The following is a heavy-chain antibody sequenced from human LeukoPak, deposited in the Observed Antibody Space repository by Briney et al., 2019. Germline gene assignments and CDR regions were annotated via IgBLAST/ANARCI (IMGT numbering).Heavy chain of an antibody. CDR1: GFTFSSYG. D-gene: IGHD1-20*01. CDR2: IRYDGSNK. Sequence: PGGSLRLSCAASGFTFSSYGMHWVRQAPGKGLEWVAFIRYDGSNKYYADSVKGRFTISRDNSKNTLYLQMNSLRAEDTAVYYCAKVAITGTGHYFDYWGQGTLVTVSS. J-gene: IGHJ4*02. V-gene: IGHV3-30*02. CDR3: AKVAITGTGHYFDY.